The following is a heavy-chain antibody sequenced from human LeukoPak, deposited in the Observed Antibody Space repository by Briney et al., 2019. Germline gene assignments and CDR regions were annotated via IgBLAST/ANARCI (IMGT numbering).Heavy chain of an antibody. CDR3: ATPRHVLRFLEWLPQGA. Sequence: ASVKVSCKVSGYTLTELSMHWVRQAPGKGLEWMGGFDPEDGETIYAQKFQGRVTMTEDTSTDTAYMELSSLRSEDTAVYYCATPRHVLRFLEWLPQGAWGQGTLVTVSS. J-gene: IGHJ4*02. CDR2: FDPEDGET. V-gene: IGHV1-24*01. CDR1: GYTLTELS. D-gene: IGHD3-3*01.